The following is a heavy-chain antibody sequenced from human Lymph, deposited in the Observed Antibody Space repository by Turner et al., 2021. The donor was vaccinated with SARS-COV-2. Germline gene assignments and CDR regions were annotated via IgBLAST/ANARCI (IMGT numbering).Heavy chain of an antibody. Sequence: QVQLVQSGAEVKKPGASVKVSCKASGYTFTSYYMHWVRQAPGQGLEWMGIINPSGDSTSYEQKFQGRVTMTRDTSTSKVYMERSSLRSEDTAVYYCARVGPGGFDYWGQGTPVTVSS. CDR1: GYTFTSYY. V-gene: IGHV1-46*01. J-gene: IGHJ4*02. CDR3: ARVGPGGFDY. D-gene: IGHD2-15*01. CDR2: INPSGDST.